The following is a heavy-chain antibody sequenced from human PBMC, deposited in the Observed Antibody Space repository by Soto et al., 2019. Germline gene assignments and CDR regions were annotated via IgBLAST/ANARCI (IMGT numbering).Heavy chain of an antibody. CDR1: GFAFSTYS. D-gene: IGHD6-13*01. J-gene: IGHJ4*02. CDR3: ARGVVGSSSWYPL. CDR2: ISTSRSYT. V-gene: IGHV3-21*01. Sequence: EVQLVESGGGLVKPGGSLRLSCAASGFAFSTYSMNWVRQAPGKGLEWVSSISTSRSYTFYAYSVQVRFTISRDNAKTALYLQMNSLRVADMAVYYCARGVVGSSSWYPLWGKGTLVTVAS.